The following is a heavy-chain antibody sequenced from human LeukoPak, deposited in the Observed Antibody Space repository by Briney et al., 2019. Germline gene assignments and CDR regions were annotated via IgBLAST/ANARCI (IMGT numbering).Heavy chain of an antibody. V-gene: IGHV1-2*02. J-gene: IGHJ3*02. CDR3: ARDSGGITIFGVVTHDAFDI. Sequence: ASVKASCKASGYTFTGYYMHWVRQAPGQGLEWMGWINPNSGGTNYAQKFQGRVTMTRDTSISTAYMELSRLRSDDTAVYYCARDSGGITIFGVVTHDAFDIWGQGTMVTVSS. CDR1: GYTFTGYY. D-gene: IGHD3-3*01. CDR2: INPNSGGT.